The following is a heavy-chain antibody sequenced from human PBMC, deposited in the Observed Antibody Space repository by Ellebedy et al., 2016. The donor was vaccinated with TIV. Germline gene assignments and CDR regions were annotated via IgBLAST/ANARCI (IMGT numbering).Heavy chain of an antibody. V-gene: IGHV1-24*01. CDR1: GYTLTELS. CDR3: ARGAFSSSFLFKYNYYGMDV. J-gene: IGHJ6*02. Sequence: AASVKVSCKVTGYTLTELSMHWVRQAPGKGLEWMGGFDPEDGETIYAQKFQGRVTMTEDTSIDTAYMELSSLRSEDTAVYYCARGAFSSSFLFKYNYYGMDVWGQGTTVTVSS. CDR2: FDPEDGET. D-gene: IGHD6-6*01.